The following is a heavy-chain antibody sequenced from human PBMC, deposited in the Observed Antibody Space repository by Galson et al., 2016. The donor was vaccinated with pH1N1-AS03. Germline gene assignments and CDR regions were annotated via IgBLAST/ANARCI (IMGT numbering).Heavy chain of an antibody. D-gene: IGHD3-22*01. J-gene: IGHJ4*02. CDR1: GFTLSNAW. Sequence: SLRLYCAGSGFTLSNAWMSWVRQAPGKGLQWLGRIRSKTDGGTTDYAEPVKGRFTISRDDSKNTLWLQMVSLKTEDTGVYYCTTVFYDSSVGRWGQGTLVTVSS. V-gene: IGHV3-15*01. CDR3: TTVFYDSSVGR. CDR2: IRSKTDGGTT.